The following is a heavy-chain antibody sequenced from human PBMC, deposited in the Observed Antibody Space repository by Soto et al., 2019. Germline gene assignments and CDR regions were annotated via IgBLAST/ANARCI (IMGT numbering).Heavy chain of an antibody. V-gene: IGHV4-30-2*01. CDR3: ARGIGVVGRQLYLDS. J-gene: IGHJ4*02. CDR2: IFHSANT. CDR1: GGSISSVDHS. Sequence: QLQLQESGSGLVKPSQTLSLTCAVSGGSISSVDHSWSWIRQPSGKGLEWVGYIFHSANTYYNPSLKSRVTISVDRSKNHVSLRLSAVTAADTAVYYCARGIGVVGRQLYLDSWGQGTLVTVSS. D-gene: IGHD3-3*01.